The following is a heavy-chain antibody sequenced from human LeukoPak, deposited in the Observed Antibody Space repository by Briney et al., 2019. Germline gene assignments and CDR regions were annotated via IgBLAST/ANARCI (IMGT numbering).Heavy chain of an antibody. J-gene: IGHJ4*02. CDR1: GFTFSNYW. D-gene: IGHD4-11*01. Sequence: PGGSLRLSCAASGFTFSNYWMHWVRQSPGQGPVWISRVNSDGSSTSYADSVKGRFTISRDNAKNTAYLQMNTLRAEDTAVYYCARGGAATIYYFDYWGQGVLVTVSS. V-gene: IGHV3-74*01. CDR2: VNSDGSST. CDR3: ARGGAATIYYFDY.